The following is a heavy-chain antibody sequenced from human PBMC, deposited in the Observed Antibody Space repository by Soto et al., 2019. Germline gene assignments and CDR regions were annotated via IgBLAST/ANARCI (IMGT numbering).Heavy chain of an antibody. V-gene: IGHV4-39*01. CDR1: NDNRINSSGY. CDR2: IFSSGDT. D-gene: IGHD3-3*01. J-gene: IGHJ4*02. CDR3: ARHPSIFY. Sequence: PSEILSLTYSVSNDNRINSSGYWGWIRQPPGMGLEWIGSIFSSGDTLYNPSLKSRVTISMDASKDQFSLKMTSVTAADTAIYYCARHPSIFYWGQGALVTVSS.